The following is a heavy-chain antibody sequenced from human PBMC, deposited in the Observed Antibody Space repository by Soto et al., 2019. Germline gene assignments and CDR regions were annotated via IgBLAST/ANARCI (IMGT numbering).Heavy chain of an antibody. V-gene: IGHV3-13*01. CDR1: GFTFSSYD. J-gene: IGHJ4*02. CDR3: ASVPLDITGTTRLYYFDY. Sequence: GGSLRLSCAASGFTFSSYDMHWVRQATGKGLEWVSAIGTAGDTYYPGSVKGRFTISRENAKDSLYLQMNSLRAGDTAVYYCASVPLDITGTTRLYYFDYWGQGTLVTVSS. CDR2: IGTAGDT. D-gene: IGHD1-20*01.